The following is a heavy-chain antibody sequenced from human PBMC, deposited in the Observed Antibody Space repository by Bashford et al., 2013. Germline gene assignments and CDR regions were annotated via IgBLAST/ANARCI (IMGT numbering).Heavy chain of an antibody. CDR1: GDSISGYY. CDR2: IYTSGST. J-gene: IGHJ4*02. V-gene: IGHV4-4*07. Sequence: SETLSLTCTVSGDSISGYYWSWIRQPAGKGLEWIGRIYTSGSTNYNPSLKSRVTISVDRSKNQFSLKLSSVTAADTAVYYCARGLRGAIFDYVGPGNPGHRLL. CDR3: ARGLRGAIFDY. D-gene: IGHD3-10*01.